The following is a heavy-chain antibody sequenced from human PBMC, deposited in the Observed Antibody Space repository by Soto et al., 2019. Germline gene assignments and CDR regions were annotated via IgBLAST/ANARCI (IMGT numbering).Heavy chain of an antibody. CDR3: AKSHLYYYYYGVDV. CDR1: GFTFSTYG. CDR2: ISYDGSNE. J-gene: IGHJ6*02. Sequence: PGGSLRLSCAASGFTFSTYGMYWVRQAPGKGLEWVAVISYDGSNEYYADSVKGRSTISRDNSKNTLYLQMNSLRAEDTAVYYCAKSHLYYYYYGVDVWGQGTTVTAP. V-gene: IGHV3-30*18.